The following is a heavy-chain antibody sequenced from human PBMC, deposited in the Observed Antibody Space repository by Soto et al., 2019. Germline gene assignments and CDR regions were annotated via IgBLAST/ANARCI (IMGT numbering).Heavy chain of an antibody. D-gene: IGHD1-1*01. CDR1: GFTFSDYS. J-gene: IGHJ4*02. Sequence: EVHLVESGGGLVKSGGSLRVSCTASGFTFSDYSMHGVRQAPGKGLEWVSSISPTGGAIYYADSVKGRFTISRDNAKNPLFLQMTSLRAEDTAVYSCARGSAHIQVETFDYWGQGTLVTVSS. V-gene: IGHV3-21*01. CDR3: ARGSAHIQVETFDY. CDR2: ISPTGGAI.